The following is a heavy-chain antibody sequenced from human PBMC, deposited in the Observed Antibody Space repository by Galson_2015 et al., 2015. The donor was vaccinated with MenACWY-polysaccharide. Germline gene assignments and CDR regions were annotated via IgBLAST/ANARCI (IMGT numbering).Heavy chain of an antibody. CDR3: ARGHYGLDV. V-gene: IGHV3-11*01. Sequence: SLRLSCAASGFSLGACYMSWIRQAPGKGLEWLSYIGKSGDSIYYGDSVKGRFAISRDDAKNSLYLQLNSLEVEDTAIYYCARGHYGLDVWGQGTTVTVSS. CDR1: GFSLGACY. CDR2: IGKSGDSI. J-gene: IGHJ6*02.